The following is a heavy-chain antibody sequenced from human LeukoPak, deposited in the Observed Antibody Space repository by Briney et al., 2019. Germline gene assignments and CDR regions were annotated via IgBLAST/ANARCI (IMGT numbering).Heavy chain of an antibody. Sequence: SETLSLTCTVSGGSIGNYYWSWIRRTPGKGLQWIGYIHDSGYSNSNPSLKSRVTMSLDTSKNQFSLKLTSVTAADTAVYYCARDLSTGTTVYWFDPWGQGTLVTVSS. V-gene: IGHV4-59*01. J-gene: IGHJ5*02. D-gene: IGHD1-1*01. CDR3: ARDLSTGTTVYWFDP. CDR2: IHDSGYS. CDR1: GGSIGNYY.